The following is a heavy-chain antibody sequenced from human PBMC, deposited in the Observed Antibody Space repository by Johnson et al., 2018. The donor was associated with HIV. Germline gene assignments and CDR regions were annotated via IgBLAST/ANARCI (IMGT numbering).Heavy chain of an antibody. CDR3: ARERAGWGLLDAFDI. CDR2: INWHGDST. V-gene: IGHV3-20*04. Sequence: VQLVESGGGVIRPGGSLRLSCAASGFTFDDYGMSWVRQAPGKGLEWVSGINWHGDSTGYADSVKGRFPISRDNAKNSLYLQMNSLKAEDTALDYCARERAGWGLLDAFDIWGQGTMVTVSS. J-gene: IGHJ3*02. CDR1: GFTFDDYG. D-gene: IGHD3-16*01.